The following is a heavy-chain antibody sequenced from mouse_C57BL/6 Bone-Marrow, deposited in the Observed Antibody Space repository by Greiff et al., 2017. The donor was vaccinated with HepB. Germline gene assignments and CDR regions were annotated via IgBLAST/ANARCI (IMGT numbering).Heavy chain of an antibody. Sequence: VQLQQSGAELVMPGASVKLSCKASGYTFTSYWMHWVKQRPGQGLEWIGEIDPSDSYTNYNQKFKGKSTLTVDKSSSTAYMQLSSLTSEDSAVYYCARSRTTVVATRAMDYWGQGTSVIVSS. CDR1: GYTFTSYW. V-gene: IGHV1-69*01. CDR2: IDPSDSYT. CDR3: ARSRTTVVATRAMDY. J-gene: IGHJ4*01. D-gene: IGHD1-1*01.